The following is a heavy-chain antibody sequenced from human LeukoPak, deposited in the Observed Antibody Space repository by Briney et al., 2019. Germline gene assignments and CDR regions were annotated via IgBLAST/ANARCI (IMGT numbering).Heavy chain of an antibody. V-gene: IGHV4-30-4*01. D-gene: IGHD4-17*01. CDR2: VYYSGST. J-gene: IGHJ5*02. CDR3: ARGGGGSSTVTTYWFDP. Sequence: SKTQSLTCTVSGDSISGADYYWSWIRQPPGKGLEWIAYVYYSGSTYYNPSLKSRLTISVDTSKNQFSLKLNSVTAADTAVYYCARGGGGSSTVTTYWFDPWGQGALVTVSS. CDR1: GDSISGADYY.